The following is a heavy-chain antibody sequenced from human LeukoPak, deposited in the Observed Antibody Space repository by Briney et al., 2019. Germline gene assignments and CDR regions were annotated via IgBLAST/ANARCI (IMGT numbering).Heavy chain of an antibody. CDR3: AGLNWGSGFYYYMDV. Sequence: PSETLSLTCAVYGGSFSGYYWSWIRQPPGKGLEWIGEINHSGSTNYNPSLKSRVPISVDTSKPQFSLKLSSVTAADTAVYYCAGLNWGSGFYYYMDVWGKGTTVTVSS. D-gene: IGHD7-27*01. CDR1: GGSFSGYY. CDR2: INHSGST. J-gene: IGHJ6*03. V-gene: IGHV4-34*01.